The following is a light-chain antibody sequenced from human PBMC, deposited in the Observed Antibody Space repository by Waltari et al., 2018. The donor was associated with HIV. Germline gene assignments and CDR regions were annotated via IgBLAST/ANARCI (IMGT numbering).Light chain of an antibody. CDR3: QQYYSYST. Sequence: DIPLTQSPSTVSASVGDRITITCRASQTVYNWLAWYQQRPGKAPKLLIYKASTVESGVPPRFSGSGSGTEFTLTINGLQSDDFATYYCQQYYSYSTFGPGTKVDIK. CDR1: QTVYNW. J-gene: IGKJ3*01. V-gene: IGKV1-5*03. CDR2: KAS.